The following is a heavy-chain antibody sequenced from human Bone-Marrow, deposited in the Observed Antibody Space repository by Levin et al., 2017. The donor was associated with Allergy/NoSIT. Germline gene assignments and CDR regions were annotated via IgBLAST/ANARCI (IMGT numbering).Heavy chain of an antibody. Sequence: GGSLRLSCAASGFTFSSYDMHWVRQATGKGLEWVSAIGTAGDTYYPGSVKGRFTISRENAKNSLYLQMNSLRAGDTAVYYCARGSNYVWGSYRYRGNYWGQGTLVTVSS. CDR3: ARGSNYVWGSYRYRGNY. CDR1: GFTFSSYD. J-gene: IGHJ4*02. V-gene: IGHV3-13*01. CDR2: IGTAGDT. D-gene: IGHD3-16*02.